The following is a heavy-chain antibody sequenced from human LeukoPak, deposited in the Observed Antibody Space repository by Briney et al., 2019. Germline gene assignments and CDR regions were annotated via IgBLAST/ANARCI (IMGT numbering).Heavy chain of an antibody. CDR2: ISSSSSYI. CDR1: GFTFSSYS. CDR3: AKDRELTPTGGGY. V-gene: IGHV3-21*04. J-gene: IGHJ4*02. Sequence: GGSLRLSCAASGFTFSSYSMNWVRQAPGKGLEWVSSISSSSSYIYYADSVKGRFTISRDNAKNSLYLQMNSLRAEDTAVYYCAKDRELTPTGGGYWGQGTLVTVSS. D-gene: IGHD1-7*01.